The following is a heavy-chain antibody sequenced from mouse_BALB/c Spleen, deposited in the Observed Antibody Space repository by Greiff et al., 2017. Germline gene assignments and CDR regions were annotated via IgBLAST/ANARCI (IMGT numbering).Heavy chain of an antibody. J-gene: IGHJ1*01. CDR3: TRDGSSLYWYFDV. V-gene: IGHV1-69*02. CDR2: IYPSDSYT. CDR1: GYTFTSYW. D-gene: IGHD1-1*01. Sequence: QVQLQQPGAELVRPGASVKLSCKASGYTFTSYWINWVKQRPGQGLEWIGNIYPSDSYTNYNQKFKDKATLTVDKSSSTAYMQLSSPTSEDSAVYYCTRDGSSLYWYFDVWGAGTTVTVSS.